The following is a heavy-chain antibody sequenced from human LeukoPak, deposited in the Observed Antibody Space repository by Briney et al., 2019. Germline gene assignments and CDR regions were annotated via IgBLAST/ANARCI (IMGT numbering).Heavy chain of an antibody. CDR3: AKPPGDSSGYPDY. V-gene: IGHV3-21*01. J-gene: IGHJ4*02. Sequence: PGGSLRLSCAASGFTFSSYNMNWVRQAPGKGLEWVSSISSSSSYIYYADSVKGRFTISRDNAKNSLYLQMNSLRAEDTAVYYCAKPPGDSSGYPDYWGQGTLVTVPS. CDR1: GFTFSSYN. CDR2: ISSSSSYI. D-gene: IGHD3-22*01.